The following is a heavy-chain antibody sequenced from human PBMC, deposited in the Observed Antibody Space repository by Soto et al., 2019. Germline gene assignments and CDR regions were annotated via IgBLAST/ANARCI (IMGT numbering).Heavy chain of an antibody. CDR3: VSNSA. D-gene: IGHD3-10*01. V-gene: IGHV3-7*01. Sequence: PGGSLRLSCVGSGFTFGGSWMSWARQAPGKGLEWVANIKEDGSETYYVDSVRGRFTISRDNAKKSLYLQMSSLRDEDTAVYYCVSNSAWGQGTMVTVSS. CDR1: GFTFGGSW. J-gene: IGHJ3*01. CDR2: IKEDGSET.